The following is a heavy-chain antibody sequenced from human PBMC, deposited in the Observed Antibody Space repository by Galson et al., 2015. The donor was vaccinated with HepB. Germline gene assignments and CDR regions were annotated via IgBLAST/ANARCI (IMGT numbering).Heavy chain of an antibody. CDR1: GFTFSSYG. D-gene: IGHD4-23*01. Sequence: SLRLSCAASGFTFSSYGMHWVRQAPGKGLEWVAVIWYDGSNKYYADSVKGRFTISRDNSKNTLYLQMNSLRAEDTAVYYCAKQATPYLRYFDYWGQGTLVTVSS. V-gene: IGHV3-33*06. J-gene: IGHJ4*02. CDR3: AKQATPYLRYFDY. CDR2: IWYDGSNK.